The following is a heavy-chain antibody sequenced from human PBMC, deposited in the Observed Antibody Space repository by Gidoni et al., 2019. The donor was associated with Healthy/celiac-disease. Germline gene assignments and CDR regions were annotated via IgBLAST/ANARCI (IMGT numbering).Heavy chain of an antibody. D-gene: IGHD3-10*01. V-gene: IGHV4-34*01. CDR1: GGSFSGYY. Sequence: QVQLQQWAAGQLKPSETMSLTCAVYGGSFSGYYWRWIRQPPGKGLEWIGDINLRGSTNYNPSLKRRVTISVDTSKNQFSLKLSSVTAADTAVYYCARRPYGSGSYYHAWGQGTLVTVSS. CDR3: ARRPYGSGSYYHA. J-gene: IGHJ5*02. CDR2: INLRGST.